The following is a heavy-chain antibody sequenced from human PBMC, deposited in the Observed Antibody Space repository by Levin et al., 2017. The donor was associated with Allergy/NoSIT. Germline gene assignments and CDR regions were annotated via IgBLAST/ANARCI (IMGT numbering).Heavy chain of an antibody. J-gene: IGHJ4*02. CDR3: ASNQYYDFWSGYWYYFDY. CDR2: IKQDGSEK. CDR1: GFTFSSYW. D-gene: IGHD3-3*01. V-gene: IGHV3-7*01. Sequence: GGSLRLSCAASGFTFSSYWMSWVRQAPGKGLEWVANIKQDGSEKYYVDSVKGRFTISRDNAKNSLYLQMNSLRAEDTAVYYCASNQYYDFWSGYWYYFDYWGQGTLVTVSS.